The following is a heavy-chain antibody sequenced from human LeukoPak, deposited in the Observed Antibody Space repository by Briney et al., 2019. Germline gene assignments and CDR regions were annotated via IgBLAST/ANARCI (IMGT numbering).Heavy chain of an antibody. D-gene: IGHD5-12*01. V-gene: IGHV1-69*13. CDR2: IIPIFGTA. CDR1: GGTFSSYA. J-gene: IGHJ6*02. Sequence: SAKVSCKASGGTFSSYAISWVRQAPGQGLEWMGGIIPIFGTANYAQKFQGRVTITADESTSTAYMELSSLRSEDTAVYYCARGRNSGYDTVYYYYGMDVWGQGTTVTVSS. CDR3: ARGRNSGYDTVYYYYGMDV.